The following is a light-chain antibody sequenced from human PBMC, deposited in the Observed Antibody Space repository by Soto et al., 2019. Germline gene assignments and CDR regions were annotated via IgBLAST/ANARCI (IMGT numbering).Light chain of an antibody. J-gene: IGKJ2*01. CDR1: QSITSW. CDR3: QQYNRYPYT. CDR2: KAS. Sequence: DVQMTQSPSTLSASVGDRVTITCRARQSITSWLAWYQQKPGKAPKLLIYKASTLESGVPSRFSGSGSGTEFTLTISSLQPDDFAHYYCQQYNRYPYTFGQGTKLEIK. V-gene: IGKV1-5*03.